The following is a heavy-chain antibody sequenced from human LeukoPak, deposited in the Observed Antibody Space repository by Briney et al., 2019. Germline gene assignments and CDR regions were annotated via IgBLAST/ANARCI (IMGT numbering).Heavy chain of an antibody. D-gene: IGHD5-12*01. Sequence: ASVKVSCKASGYTFTSYGISWVRQATGQGLEWMGWMNPTSGNTGYAQRFQGRVTMTKNTTISTAYMELSSLRSEDTAVYYCARGGLRYDYWGQGTLVTVSS. CDR1: GYTFTSYG. CDR2: MNPTSGNT. V-gene: IGHV1-8*02. J-gene: IGHJ4*02. CDR3: ARGGLRYDY.